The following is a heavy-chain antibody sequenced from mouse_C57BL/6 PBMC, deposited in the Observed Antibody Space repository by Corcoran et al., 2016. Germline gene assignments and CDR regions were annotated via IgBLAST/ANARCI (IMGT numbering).Heavy chain of an antibody. CDR2: IDPANGNT. J-gene: IGHJ1*03. CDR3: AREGAGNLPLWYFDG. V-gene: IGHV14-3*01. D-gene: IGHD3-3*01. Sequence: EVQLQQSVAELVRPGASVKLSCTASGFNIKNTYMHWVKQRPEQGLGWIGRIDPANGNTKYAPKFQGKATITADTSSNKAYLELSSLTSEDTAIYYCAREGAGNLPLWYFDGWGTGTTVTVSS. CDR1: GFNIKNTY.